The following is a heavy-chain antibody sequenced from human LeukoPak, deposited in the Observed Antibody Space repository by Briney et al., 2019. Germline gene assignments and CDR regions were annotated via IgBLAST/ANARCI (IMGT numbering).Heavy chain of an antibody. CDR1: GFTFSSYG. CDR2: ISYDGSNK. J-gene: IGHJ2*01. Sequence: GGSLRLSCAASGFTFSSYGMHWVRQAPGKGLEWMAVISYDGSNKYYADSVKGRFTISRDNSKSTLYLQMNSLRAEDTAVYYCAKTRGGYYYDSSGYYYADWYFDLWGRGTLVTVSS. D-gene: IGHD3-22*01. CDR3: AKTRGGYYYDSSGYYYADWYFDL. V-gene: IGHV3-30*18.